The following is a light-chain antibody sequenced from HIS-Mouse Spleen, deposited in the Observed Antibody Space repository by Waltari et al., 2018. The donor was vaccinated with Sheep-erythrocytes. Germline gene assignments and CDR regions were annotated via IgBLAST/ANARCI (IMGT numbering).Light chain of an antibody. J-gene: IGLJ3*02. CDR3: CSYAGSYTLV. CDR1: SSDVGGYNY. V-gene: IGLV2-11*01. CDR2: DVS. Sequence: QSALTQPRSVSGSPGQSVTISCTETSSDVGGYNYVSWYQQHPGKAPKLMIYDVSKRPPGVPDRFSGSKSGNTASLTISGLQAEEEADYYCCSYAGSYTLVFGGGTKLTVL.